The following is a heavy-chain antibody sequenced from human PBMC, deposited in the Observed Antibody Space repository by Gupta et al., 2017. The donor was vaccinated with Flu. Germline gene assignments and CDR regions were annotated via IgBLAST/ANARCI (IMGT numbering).Heavy chain of an antibody. Sequence: AQGKGLEWVANINPDGSEKNHVDSVKGRFPISRDNDKNSLYLQMNSLRAEDTAVYYCARGPREDSAYTWFDPWGQGTLVTVSS. J-gene: IGHJ5*02. CDR2: INPDGSEK. D-gene: IGHD5-18*01. V-gene: IGHV3-7*01. CDR3: ARGPREDSAYTWFDP.